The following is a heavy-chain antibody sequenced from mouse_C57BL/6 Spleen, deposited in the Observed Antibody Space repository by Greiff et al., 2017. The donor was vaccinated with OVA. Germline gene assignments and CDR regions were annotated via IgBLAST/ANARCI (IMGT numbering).Heavy chain of an antibody. J-gene: IGHJ2*01. V-gene: IGHV1-59*01. CDR2: IDPSDSYT. CDR3: ARRYDYEYYFDY. Sequence: QVQLQQPGAELVRPGTSVKLSCKASGYTFTSYWMHWVKQRPGQGLEWIGEIDPSDSYTNYNQKFKGKATLTVDTSSSTAYMQLSSLTSEDSAVYYCARRYDYEYYFDYWGQGTTLTVSS. CDR1: GYTFTSYW. D-gene: IGHD2-4*01.